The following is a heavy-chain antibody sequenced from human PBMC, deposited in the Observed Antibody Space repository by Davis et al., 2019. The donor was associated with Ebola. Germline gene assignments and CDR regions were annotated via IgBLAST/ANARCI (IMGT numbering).Heavy chain of an antibody. CDR2: IYSGGTT. J-gene: IGHJ4*02. Sequence: GGSLRLSCAASGFTVSSNYMSWVRQAPGKGLEWVSVIYSGGTTYYADSVKGRFTISRDNSKNTLYLQMNSLRAEDTAIYFCAKGPLGQLPDWGQGTLVTVSS. V-gene: IGHV3-53*01. CDR3: AKGPLGQLPD. CDR1: GFTVSSNY. D-gene: IGHD1-26*01.